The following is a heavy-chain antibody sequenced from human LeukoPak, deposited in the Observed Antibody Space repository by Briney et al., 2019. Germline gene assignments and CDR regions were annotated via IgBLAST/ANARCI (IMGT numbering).Heavy chain of an antibody. CDR3: ARLYSSGLFRVDWFDP. D-gene: IGHD6-19*01. V-gene: IGHV4-59*01. CDR1: GGSISSYY. J-gene: IGHJ5*02. CDR2: IYYSGST. Sequence: SETLSLTCTVSGGSISSYYWSWIRQPPGKGLEWIGYIYYSGSTNYNPSLKSRVTISVDTSKNQFSLKLSSVTAADTAVYCCARLYSSGLFRVDWFDPWGQGTLVTVSS.